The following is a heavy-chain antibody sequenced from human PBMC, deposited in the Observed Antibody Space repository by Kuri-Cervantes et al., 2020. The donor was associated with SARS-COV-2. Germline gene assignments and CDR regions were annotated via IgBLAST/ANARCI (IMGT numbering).Heavy chain of an antibody. CDR3: ARGGYSSSSGHYFDY. CDR2: ISSSSSYI. D-gene: IGHD6-6*01. V-gene: IGHV3-21*01. CDR1: GFTVSSNY. Sequence: GESLKISCAASGFTVSSNYMSWVRQAPGKGLEWVSSISSSSSYIYYADSVKGRFTISRDNAKNSLYLQMNSLRAEDTAVYYCARGGYSSSSGHYFDYWGQGTLVTVSS. J-gene: IGHJ4*02.